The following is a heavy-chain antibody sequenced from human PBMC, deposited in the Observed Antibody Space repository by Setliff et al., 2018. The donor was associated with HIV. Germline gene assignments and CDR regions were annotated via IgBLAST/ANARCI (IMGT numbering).Heavy chain of an antibody. D-gene: IGHD2-15*01. J-gene: IGHJ4*02. V-gene: IGHV4-61*09. CDR3: ATLDHSGGSFLAY. CDR1: GGSINSGAYH. CDR2: ISASGNP. Sequence: SETLSLTCTVSGGSINSGAYHWTWIRQSAEKGLEWIGHISASGNPRHNPSLKSRLTMFVDVSRSQFSLDLSSVTAADTAIYYCATLDHSGGSFLAYWGQGSLVTVSS.